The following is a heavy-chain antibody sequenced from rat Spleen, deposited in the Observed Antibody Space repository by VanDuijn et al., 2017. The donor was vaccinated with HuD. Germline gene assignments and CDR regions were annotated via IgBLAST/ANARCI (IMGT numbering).Heavy chain of an antibody. D-gene: IGHD1-6*01. CDR2: ISYDGTAT. CDR1: GLSFSNYD. J-gene: IGHJ2*01. V-gene: IGHV5-25*01. Sequence: EVQLVESGGGLVQPGRSMKLSCAASGLSFSNYDMAWVRQAPTKGLEWVASISYDGTATYYRDSVQGRFTVSRDNAKSTLYLQMDSLRSEDTATYYCARGGFFRYWGQGVMVTVSS. CDR3: ARGGFFRY.